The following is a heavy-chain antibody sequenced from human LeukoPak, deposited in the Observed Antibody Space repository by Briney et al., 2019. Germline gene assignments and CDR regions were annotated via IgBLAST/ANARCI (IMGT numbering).Heavy chain of an antibody. Sequence: SETLSLTCTISGNSISGYYWSWIRQPAGKGLEWIGRIYASGSTNYNPSLKSRVAMSVDTSKNQFSLKLSSVTAADTAVYYCAREIVVVITYEYDRFDPWGQGTLVTVSS. CDR3: AREIVVVITYEYDRFDP. J-gene: IGHJ5*02. D-gene: IGHD3-22*01. V-gene: IGHV4-4*07. CDR2: IYASGST. CDR1: GNSISGYY.